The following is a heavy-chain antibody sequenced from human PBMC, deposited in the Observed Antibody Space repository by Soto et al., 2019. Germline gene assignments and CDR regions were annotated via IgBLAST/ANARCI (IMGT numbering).Heavy chain of an antibody. CDR1: GYSFTRYG. V-gene: IGHV1-18*01. CDR2: ISGYNANT. Sequence: QVQLVQSGAEVKKPGASVKVSCKASGYSFTRYGISWVRQAPGQGLEWMGWISGYNANTNYPENLQGRVTMTTDTSTSTAYMEVRNLISDDTAVYYCARRGDDPYYYYGLDVWGQGTTVTVSS. CDR3: ARRGDDPYYYYGLDV. J-gene: IGHJ6*02. D-gene: IGHD3-16*01.